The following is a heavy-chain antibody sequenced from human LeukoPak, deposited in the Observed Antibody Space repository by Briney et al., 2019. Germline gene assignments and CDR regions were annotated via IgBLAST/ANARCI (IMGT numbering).Heavy chain of an antibody. CDR3: ARHSYYGYGDYTARPFDY. CDR2: IYYSGST. D-gene: IGHD4-17*01. CDR1: GGSINSYY. V-gene: IGHV4-59*08. J-gene: IGHJ4*02. Sequence: SETLSLTCTVSGGSINSYYWSWIRQPPGKGLEWIGSIYYSGSTNYNASLKSRVTISVDTSKNQFFLRLSSVTAADTAVYYCARHSYYGYGDYTARPFDYWGQGTLVTVSS.